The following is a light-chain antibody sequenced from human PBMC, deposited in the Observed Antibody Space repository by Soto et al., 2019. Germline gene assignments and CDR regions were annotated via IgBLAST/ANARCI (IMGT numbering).Light chain of an antibody. CDR1: QNINRR. Sequence: DVQMTQSPSTLSASVGYRVTITCRASQNINRRLAWYQQKPGKAPKLLIYDASSLESGVPARFSGGGSGTEFTLTISSLQPDDFSTFYCQQYNNYPWTFGQGTKGDIK. CDR3: QQYNNYPWT. V-gene: IGKV1-5*01. CDR2: DAS. J-gene: IGKJ1*01.